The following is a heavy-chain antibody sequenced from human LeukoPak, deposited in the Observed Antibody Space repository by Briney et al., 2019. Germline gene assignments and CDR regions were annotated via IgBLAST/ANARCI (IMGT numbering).Heavy chain of an antibody. D-gene: IGHD6-19*01. V-gene: IGHV4-39*07. CDR1: SGSISSSHYY. J-gene: IGHJ4*02. Sequence: ASETLSLTCTVSSGSISSSHYYWGWIRQPPGKGLEWIGIIYYSGSTYYNPSLKSRVTISVDTSKNQFSLKVRSLTAADTAVYYCATAPRPWLGWFDYWGQGTLVTVSS. CDR3: ATAPRPWLGWFDY. CDR2: IYYSGST.